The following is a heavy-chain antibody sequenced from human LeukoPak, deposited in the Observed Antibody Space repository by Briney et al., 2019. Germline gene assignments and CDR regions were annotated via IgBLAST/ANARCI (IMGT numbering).Heavy chain of an antibody. V-gene: IGHV3-53*01. CDR3: ATENQLLYDY. D-gene: IGHD2-2*02. Sequence: GRSLRLSCAASGFTVSGTYMSWVRQAPGKGLEWVSVIYSAGDTFSADSVKGRFTISRDNSKNTVYLQMNSLRAEDTAVYYCATENQLLYDYWGQGTLVTVSS. J-gene: IGHJ4*02. CDR1: GFTVSGTY. CDR2: IYSAGDT.